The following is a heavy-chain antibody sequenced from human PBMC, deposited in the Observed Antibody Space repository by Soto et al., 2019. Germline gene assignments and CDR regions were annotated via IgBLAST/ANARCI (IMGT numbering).Heavy chain of an antibody. Sequence: GASVKVSCKASGYIFTAYSMHWVRQAPGQGLEWLGWINPNSGDTIYAQKFQDRVTMTCDTSVSTAYLELSSLSSDDTALYYCARAGYTSRATQWLDPWGQGTLVTVSS. V-gene: IGHV1-2*02. D-gene: IGHD3-16*02. CDR1: GYIFTAYS. CDR3: ARAGYTSRATQWLDP. CDR2: INPNSGDT. J-gene: IGHJ5*02.